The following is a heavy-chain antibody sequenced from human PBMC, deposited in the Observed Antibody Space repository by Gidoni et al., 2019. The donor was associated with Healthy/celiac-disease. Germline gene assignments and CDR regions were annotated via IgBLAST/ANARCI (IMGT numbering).Heavy chain of an antibody. Sequence: QLQLQESGPGLVKPSETLSLTCTVPGGSISSSSYYWGWIRQPPGKGLEWIGSIYYSGSTYYNPSLKSRVTISVDTSKNQFSLKLSSVTAADTAVYYCARPLLRYFDWANWFDPWGQGTLVTVSS. J-gene: IGHJ5*02. CDR2: IYYSGST. V-gene: IGHV4-39*01. CDR1: GGSISSSSYY. D-gene: IGHD3-9*01. CDR3: ARPLLRYFDWANWFDP.